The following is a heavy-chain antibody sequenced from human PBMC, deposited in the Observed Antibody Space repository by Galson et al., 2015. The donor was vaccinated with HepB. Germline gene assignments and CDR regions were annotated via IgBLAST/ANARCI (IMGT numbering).Heavy chain of an antibody. CDR2: IDPTDSYT. D-gene: IGHD3-22*01. V-gene: IGHV5-10-1*01. J-gene: IGHJ6*02. CDR3: ARLPYYYDSREYYYSYYGMDV. Sequence: QSGAEVKKPGESLRISCTGSGYSFTSYWISWVRQMPGKGLEWMGRIDPTDSYTHYSPSSQGHVTISADKSISTAYLQWSSLKASDTATYYCARLPYYYDSREYYYSYYGMDVWGQGTTVTVSS. CDR1: GYSFTSYW.